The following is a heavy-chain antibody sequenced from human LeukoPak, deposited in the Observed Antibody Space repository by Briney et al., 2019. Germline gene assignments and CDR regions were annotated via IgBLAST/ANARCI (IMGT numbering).Heavy chain of an antibody. V-gene: IGHV3-74*01. D-gene: IGHD5-18*01. CDR1: GFTFSNYW. Sequence: GGSLRLSCAASGFTFSNYWMHWVRQAPGKGLVWVSRINSDGSSTNYADSVKGRFTISRDNAKNTLHLQMNSLRAEDTAVYYCARDPHGYWWFDPWGQGTLVTVSS. CDR3: ARDPHGYWWFDP. J-gene: IGHJ5*02. CDR2: INSDGSST.